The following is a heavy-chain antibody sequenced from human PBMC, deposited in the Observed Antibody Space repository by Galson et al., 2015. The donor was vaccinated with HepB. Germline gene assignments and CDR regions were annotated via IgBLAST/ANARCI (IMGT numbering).Heavy chain of an antibody. J-gene: IGHJ4*02. V-gene: IGHV4-31*03. CDR2: IYYSGST. Sequence: TLSLTCTVSGGSISSGGYYWSWIRQHPGKGLEWIGYIYYSGSTYYNPSLKSRVTISVDTSKNQFSLKLSSVTAADTAVYYCARDRYCSGGSCYSGIDYWGQGTLVTVSS. CDR1: GGSISSGGYY. CDR3: ARDRYCSGGSCYSGIDY. D-gene: IGHD2-15*01.